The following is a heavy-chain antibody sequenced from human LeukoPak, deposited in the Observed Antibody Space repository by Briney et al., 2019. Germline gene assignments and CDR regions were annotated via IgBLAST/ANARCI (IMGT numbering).Heavy chain of an antibody. J-gene: IGHJ4*02. CDR1: GFTFSSYA. Sequence: PGGSLRLSCAASGFTFSSYAVHWVRQAPGKGLEWVAFISYDGSDKYYADSVKGRFTISRDNSKNTLYLQMNSLRAEDTAVYYCSGDPGDYWGQGTLVTVSS. CDR3: SGDPGDY. D-gene: IGHD3-10*01. V-gene: IGHV3-30-3*01. CDR2: ISYDGSDK.